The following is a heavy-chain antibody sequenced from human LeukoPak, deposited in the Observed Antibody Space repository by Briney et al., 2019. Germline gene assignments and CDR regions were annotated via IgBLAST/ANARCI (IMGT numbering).Heavy chain of an antibody. V-gene: IGHV3-30*02. CDR3: ARIWVRDSGSYGAFDI. CDR1: GFTFSSYG. D-gene: IGHD1-26*01. J-gene: IGHJ3*02. Sequence: GGSLRLSCAASGFTFSSYGMHWVRQAPGKGLEWVAFIRYDGSNKYYADSVKGRFTISRDNAKNSLYLQMNSLRAEDTAVYYCARIWVRDSGSYGAFDIWGQGTMVTVSS. CDR2: IRYDGSNK.